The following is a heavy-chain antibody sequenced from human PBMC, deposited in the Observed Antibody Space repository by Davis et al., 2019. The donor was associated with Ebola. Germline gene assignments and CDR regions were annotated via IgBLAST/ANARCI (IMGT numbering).Heavy chain of an antibody. Sequence: SETLSLTCTVSGGSISSYYWSWIRQPPGKGLEWIGYIYYSGSTNYNPSLKSRVTISVDTSKNQFSLKLSPVTAADTAVYYCASQRWRPGGGYYYYGMDVWGQGTTVTVSS. D-gene: IGHD5-24*01. V-gene: IGHV4-59*01. CDR2: IYYSGST. CDR1: GGSISSYY. J-gene: IGHJ6*02. CDR3: ASQRWRPGGGYYYYGMDV.